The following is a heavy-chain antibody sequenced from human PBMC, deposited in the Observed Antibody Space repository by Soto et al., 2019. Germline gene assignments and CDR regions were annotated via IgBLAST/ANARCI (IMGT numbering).Heavy chain of an antibody. CDR1: GFTFSHYP. CDR2: ISAGGDRT. CDR3: ARRV. V-gene: IGHV3-23*01. Sequence: EVQVSESGGSLVQPGGSLRLSCATSGFTFSHYPMNWVRQAPGKGLEWVSGISAGGDRTYYADSVKGRFTIFRDNSKNSVSLQMNSLRVEDTAVYYCARRVWGQGTLVTVSS. J-gene: IGHJ4*02.